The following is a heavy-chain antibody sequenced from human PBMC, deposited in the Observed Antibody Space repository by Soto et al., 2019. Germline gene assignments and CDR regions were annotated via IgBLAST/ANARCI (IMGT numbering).Heavy chain of an antibody. CDR3: ARDIPPRGYSDS. D-gene: IGHD5-18*01. J-gene: IGHJ4*02. CDR1: GLTFSSYS. V-gene: IGHV3-21*01. CDR2: ISSSSIYI. Sequence: PGGSLRLSCAASGLTFSSYSMNWVRQAPGKGLEWVSSISSSSIYIYYADSVKGRFTISRDNAKNSLYLQMNSLRAEDTAVYYCARDIPPRGYSDSWGQGTLVTVSS.